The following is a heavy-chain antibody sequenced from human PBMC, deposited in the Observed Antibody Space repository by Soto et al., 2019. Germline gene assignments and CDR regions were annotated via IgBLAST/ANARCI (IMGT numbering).Heavy chain of an antibody. CDR3: ATSSGALAASFPYYFDY. CDR2: ISSGSSTI. V-gene: IGHV3-11*01. J-gene: IGHJ4*02. D-gene: IGHD6-25*01. CDR1: VFRFNDYY. Sequence: GGSLRLSCAATVFRFNDYYMTWIRQAPGKGLEWVSYISSGSSTIYYAHSVKGRFTISRDNAKNSLYLQMNSLRAEDTAVYYCATSSGALAASFPYYFDYWGQGTLVTVSS.